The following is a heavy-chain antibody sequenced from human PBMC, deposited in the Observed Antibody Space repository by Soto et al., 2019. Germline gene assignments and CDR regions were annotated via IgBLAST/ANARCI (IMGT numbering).Heavy chain of an antibody. CDR3: TRDASRDSSARGWFDP. V-gene: IGHV3-21*01. Sequence: PGGSLRRSCAASVFTFRSFTMNWVRQAPGKGLEWVSTISSNSAYIYYTDALRGRFTISRDNAKNSLHLQMNSLRAEDTAVYYCTRDASRDSSARGWFDPWGPGTLVTVSS. CDR1: VFTFRSFT. CDR2: ISSNSAYI. J-gene: IGHJ5*02. D-gene: IGHD6-13*01.